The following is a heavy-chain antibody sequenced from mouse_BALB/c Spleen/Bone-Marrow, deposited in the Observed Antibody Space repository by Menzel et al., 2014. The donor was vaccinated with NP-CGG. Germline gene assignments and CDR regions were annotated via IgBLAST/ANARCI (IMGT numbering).Heavy chain of an antibody. CDR2: IDPANGNT. D-gene: IGHD2-14*01. J-gene: IGHJ2*01. Sequence: VQLKESGAELVKPGASVKLSCTASGFNIKDNYMHWVKQRPEQGLEWIGRIDPANGNTKYDPKFQGKATVTADTSSNTAYLQLSSLTSEDTSVYYCAIWDYRYDYWGQGTTLTVSS. CDR1: GFNIKDNY. V-gene: IGHV14-3*02. CDR3: AIWDYRYDY.